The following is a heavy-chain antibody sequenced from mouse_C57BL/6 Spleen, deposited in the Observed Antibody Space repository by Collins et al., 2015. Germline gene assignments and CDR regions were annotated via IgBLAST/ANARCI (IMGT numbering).Heavy chain of an antibody. CDR2: ISYSGST. J-gene: IGHJ3*01. V-gene: IGHV3-2*02. CDR1: GYSITSDYA. Sequence: DVQLQDRGPGLVKPSQSVSLTCTVTGYSITSDYAWNWIRQFPGNKLEWMGYISYSGSTGYNPSLKSRISITRDTSKNQFFLQLNSVTTEDTATYYCARSPIYYGNPWFAYWGQGTLVTVSA. CDR3: ARSPIYYGNPWFAY. D-gene: IGHD2-1*01.